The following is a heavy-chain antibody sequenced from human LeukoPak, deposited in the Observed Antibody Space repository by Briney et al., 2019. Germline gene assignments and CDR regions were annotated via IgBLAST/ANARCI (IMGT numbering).Heavy chain of an antibody. CDR1: GFTFNSYW. CDR3: ARVNVCPRCHFDY. V-gene: IGHV3-74*03. CDR2: ISTDGSSA. J-gene: IGHJ4*02. D-gene: IGHD3-16*01. Sequence: AGGSLRLSCAASGFTFNSYWMHWVRQAPGKGLVWVSRISTDGSSAMYADSVKGRFTISRDNAKNTLYLQMNGLRAEDTAVYYCARVNVCPRCHFDYWGQGTLVTVSS.